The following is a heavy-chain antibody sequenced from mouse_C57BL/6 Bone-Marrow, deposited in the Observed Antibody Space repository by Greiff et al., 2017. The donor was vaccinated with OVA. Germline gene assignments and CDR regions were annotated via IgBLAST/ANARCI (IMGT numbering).Heavy chain of an antibody. Sequence: QVHLQQSGAELVRPGASVTLSCKASGYTFTDYEMHWVKQTPVHGLEWIGAIDPETGGTAYNQKFKGKAILTADKSSSTAYMELRSLTSEDSAVYYCTTFGVNCYAMDYWGQGTSVTVSS. D-gene: IGHD2-2*01. J-gene: IGHJ4*01. CDR1: GYTFTDYE. V-gene: IGHV1-15*01. CDR2: IDPETGGT. CDR3: TTFGVNCYAMDY.